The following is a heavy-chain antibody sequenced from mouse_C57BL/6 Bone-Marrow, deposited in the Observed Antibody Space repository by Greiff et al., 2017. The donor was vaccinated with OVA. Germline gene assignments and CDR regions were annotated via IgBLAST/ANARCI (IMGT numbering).Heavy chain of an antibody. CDR3: ARSEGRAMDY. J-gene: IGHJ4*01. Sequence: QVQLKESGAELARPGASVKLSCKASGYTFTSYGISWVKQRTGQGLEWIGEIYPRSGNTYYNEKFKGKATLTADKSSSTAYMELRSLTSEDSAVYFCARSEGRAMDYWGQGTSVTVSS. CDR2: IYPRSGNT. CDR1: GYTFTSYG. V-gene: IGHV1-81*01.